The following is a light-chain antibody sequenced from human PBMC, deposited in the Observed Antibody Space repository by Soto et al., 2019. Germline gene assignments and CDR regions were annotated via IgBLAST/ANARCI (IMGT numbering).Light chain of an antibody. V-gene: IGLV1-40*01. CDR2: GND. J-gene: IGLJ1*01. CDR1: SSNIGAPYD. Sequence: QAVVTQPPSVSGAPGQRVTISCTGSSSNIGAPYDVHWYQQLPGTAPKLLIYGNDNRPSGVPDRFSGSKSGTSASLAITGLQAEDEADYYCQSYDSSLSAYVFGTGTKLTVL. CDR3: QSYDSSLSAYV.